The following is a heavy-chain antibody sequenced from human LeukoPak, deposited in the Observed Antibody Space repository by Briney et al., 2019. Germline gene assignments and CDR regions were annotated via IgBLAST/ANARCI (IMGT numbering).Heavy chain of an antibody. CDR3: ARDGGNQLLPDAFDI. V-gene: IGHV1-2*02. Sequence: ASVTVSCKASGYTFTGYYMHWVRQARGQGLEWMGWINPKSGGTNYAQKFQGRVTMTRGTSISTAYMELSRLRSDDTAVYYCARDGGNQLLPDAFDIWGQGTMVTVSS. CDR1: GYTFTGYY. D-gene: IGHD2-2*01. J-gene: IGHJ3*02. CDR2: INPKSGGT.